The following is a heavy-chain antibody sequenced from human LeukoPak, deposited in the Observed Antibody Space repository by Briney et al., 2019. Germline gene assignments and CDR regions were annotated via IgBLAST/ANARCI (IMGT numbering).Heavy chain of an antibody. D-gene: IGHD2-15*01. Sequence: SETLSLTCTVSGGSISSGSYYWSWIRQPAGKGLEWIGRIYTSGSTNYNPSLKSRVTISVDTSKNQFSLKLSSVTAADTAVYYCAREGWWEPYLFVDYWGQGTLVTVSS. CDR1: GGSISSGSYY. CDR3: AREGWWEPYLFVDY. V-gene: IGHV4-61*02. J-gene: IGHJ4*02. CDR2: IYTSGST.